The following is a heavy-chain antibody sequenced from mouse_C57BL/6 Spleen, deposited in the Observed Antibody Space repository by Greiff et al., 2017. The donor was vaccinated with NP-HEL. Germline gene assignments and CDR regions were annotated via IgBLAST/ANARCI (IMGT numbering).Heavy chain of an antibody. V-gene: IGHV1-82*01. CDR1: GYAFSSSW. J-gene: IGHJ4*01. CDR3: ASIYYDYDGYAMDY. D-gene: IGHD2-4*01. Sequence: VQLQQSGPELVKPGASVKISCKASGYAFSSSWMNWVKQRPGKGLEWIGRIYPGDGDTNYNGKFKGKATLTADKSSSTAYMQLSILTSEDSSVYFCASIYYDYDGYAMDYWGQGTSVTVSS. CDR2: IYPGDGDT.